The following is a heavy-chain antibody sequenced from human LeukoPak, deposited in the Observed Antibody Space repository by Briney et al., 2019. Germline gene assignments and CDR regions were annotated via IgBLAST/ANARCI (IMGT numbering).Heavy chain of an antibody. V-gene: IGHV3-23*01. CDR2: ISGSGGST. CDR3: AKNYYDSSGLFDY. D-gene: IGHD3-22*01. J-gene: IGHJ4*02. Sequence: GGSLRLSCAASGFTFSNYAMSWVRQAPGKGLEWVSGISGSGGSTYYADSVRGRFTISRDNAKNSLYLQMNSLRAEDTAVYYCAKNYYDSSGLFDYWGQGTLVTVSS. CDR1: GFTFSNYA.